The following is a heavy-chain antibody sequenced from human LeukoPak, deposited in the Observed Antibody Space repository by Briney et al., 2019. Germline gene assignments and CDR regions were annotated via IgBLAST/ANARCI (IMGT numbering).Heavy chain of an antibody. V-gene: IGHV6-1*01. CDR3: ARDLLFGSDWYVYYLDV. CDR2: TLYRSKWYN. Sequence: SQTLSLTCAISGDSVSSNSAAWNWIRQSPSRGLEWLGRTLYRSKWYNDYAVSVKSRITINPDTSKNQFSLQLNSVTPEDTAVYYCARDLLFGSDWYVYYLDVWGKGTTVTVSS. CDR1: GDSVSSNSAA. J-gene: IGHJ6*03. D-gene: IGHD6-13*01.